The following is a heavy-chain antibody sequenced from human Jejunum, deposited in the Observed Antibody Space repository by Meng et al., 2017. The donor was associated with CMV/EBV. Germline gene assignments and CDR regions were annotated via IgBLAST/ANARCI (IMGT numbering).Heavy chain of an antibody. CDR2: IRYDGSRK. Sequence: FPFRSYGMHWIRQAPGKGLEWVAFIRYDGSRKNYVDSVKGRFTISRDNSKNILYLYTSSLRAEDTALYYCAKGNVLVPAVEDHFDYWGQGTLVTVSS. V-gene: IGHV3-30*02. D-gene: IGHD2-2*01. CDR1: FPFRSYG. CDR3: AKGNVLVPAVEDHFDY. J-gene: IGHJ4*02.